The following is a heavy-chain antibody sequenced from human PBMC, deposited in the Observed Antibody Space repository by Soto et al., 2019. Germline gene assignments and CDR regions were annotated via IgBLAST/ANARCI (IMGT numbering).Heavy chain of an antibody. Sequence: WETLSLTCAGYGWSLGGYYVNWIRQPPGKGLEWIGYIYYSGSTNYNPSLKSRVTISVDTSKNQFSLKLSSVTAADTAVYYCASRYYDSNDYWGQGTLVTVSA. CDR3: ASRYYDSNDY. V-gene: IGHV4-59*01. CDR1: GWSLGGYY. CDR2: IYYSGST. J-gene: IGHJ4*02. D-gene: IGHD3-22*01.